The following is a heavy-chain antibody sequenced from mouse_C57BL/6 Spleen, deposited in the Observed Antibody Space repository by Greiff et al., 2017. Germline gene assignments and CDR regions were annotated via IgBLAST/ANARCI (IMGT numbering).Heavy chain of an antibody. CDR1: GYTFTSYW. V-gene: IGHV1-53*01. CDR3: ARWGNTLVARYFDV. CDR2: INPSNGGT. Sequence: QVQLQQSGTELVKPGASVKLSCKASGYTFTSYWMHWVKQRPGQGLEWIGNINPSNGGTNYNEKFKSKATLTGDKSSSTAYMQLSSLTSEDSAVYYCARWGNTLVARYFDVWGTGTTVTVSS. J-gene: IGHJ1*03. D-gene: IGHD1-1*01.